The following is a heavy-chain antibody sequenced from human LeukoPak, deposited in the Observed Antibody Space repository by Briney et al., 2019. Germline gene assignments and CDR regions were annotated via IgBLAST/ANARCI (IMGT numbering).Heavy chain of an antibody. J-gene: IGHJ4*02. V-gene: IGHV3-23*01. D-gene: IGHD3-22*01. CDR3: AKEAQNDYDSSGYYLN. CDR1: GFTFSSSA. Sequence: PGGSLRLSCAASGFTFSSSAMNWVRQAPGKGLEWVSAISGSGGSTYYADSVKGRFTISRDNSKNTLYLQMNSLRAEDTAVYYCAKEAQNDYDSSGYYLNWGQGTLVTVSS. CDR2: ISGSGGST.